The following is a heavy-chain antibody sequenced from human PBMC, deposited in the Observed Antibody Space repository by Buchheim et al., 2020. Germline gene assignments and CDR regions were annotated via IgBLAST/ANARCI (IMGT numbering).Heavy chain of an antibody. J-gene: IGHJ5*02. CDR2: IGGSGSNT. CDR1: GFTFRSYA. Sequence: EVQLLESGGGLVQPGGSLRLSCAASGFTFRSYAMSWVRQARGKGLEWVSLIGGSGSNTYYADSVKGRFTISRDNSKNTLYLKMNSLRAEDTAVYYCAKGGGQLDYPWGQGTL. CDR3: AKGGGQLDYP. V-gene: IGHV3-23*01. D-gene: IGHD6-13*01.